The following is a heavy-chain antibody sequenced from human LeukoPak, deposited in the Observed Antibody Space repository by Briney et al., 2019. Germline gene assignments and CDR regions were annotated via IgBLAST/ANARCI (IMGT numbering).Heavy chain of an antibody. V-gene: IGHV3-48*01. CDR1: GFTLHSYS. CDR3: ARASIRRNPSEAYYFDY. D-gene: IGHD1-14*01. J-gene: IGHJ4*02. Sequence: GGAPRISCAAPGFTLHSYSKNWVPPAPRKGVEGGLYISSSSSTIYYADSVKGRFTISRDNAKNSLYLQMNSLRAEDTAVYYCARASIRRNPSEAYYFDYWGQGTLVTVSS. CDR2: ISSSSSTI.